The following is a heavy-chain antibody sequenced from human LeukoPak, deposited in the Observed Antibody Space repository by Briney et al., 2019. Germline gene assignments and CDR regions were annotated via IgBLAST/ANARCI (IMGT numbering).Heavy chain of an antibody. V-gene: IGHV3-21*01. CDR3: ASQVGATPTNYFDY. J-gene: IGHJ4*02. D-gene: IGHD1-26*01. CDR2: ISSSSSYI. CDR1: GFTFSSYS. Sequence: PGGSLRLSCAASGFTFSSYSMNWVRQAPGKGLEWVSSISSSSSYIYYADSVKGRFTISRDNAKNSLYLQMNSLRAEDTAVYYCASQVGATPTNYFDYWGQGTLVTVSS.